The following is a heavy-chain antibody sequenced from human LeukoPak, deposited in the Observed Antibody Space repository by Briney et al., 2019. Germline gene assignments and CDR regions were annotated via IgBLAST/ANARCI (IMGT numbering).Heavy chain of an antibody. CDR1: GYTFTVYY. CDR3: AKGLLRMVRGVIGSP. J-gene: IGHJ5*02. D-gene: IGHD3-10*01. V-gene: IGHV1-2*02. Sequence: AASVKVSCKASGYTFTVYYMHWVRQAPRQGLEWMGWINPNSGGTNYAQKFQGRVTMTRDTSISTAYMELSRLRSDDTAVYYCAKGLLRMVRGVIGSPWGQGTLVTVSS. CDR2: INPNSGGT.